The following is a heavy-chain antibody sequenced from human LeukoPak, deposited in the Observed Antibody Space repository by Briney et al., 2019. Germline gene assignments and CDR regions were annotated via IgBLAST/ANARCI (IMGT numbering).Heavy chain of an antibody. D-gene: IGHD2-2*01. CDR2: INGNGDST. Sequence: GGSLRLSCAASGFTFSSYAMSWVRQAPGKGLEWVSGINGNGDSTYYADSVKGRFTISRDNSKNTLYLQMNSLRAEDTAIYYCAKDRSSTLWYFDYWGQGAQVTVSS. CDR1: GFTFSSYA. CDR3: AKDRSSTLWYFDY. V-gene: IGHV3-23*01. J-gene: IGHJ4*02.